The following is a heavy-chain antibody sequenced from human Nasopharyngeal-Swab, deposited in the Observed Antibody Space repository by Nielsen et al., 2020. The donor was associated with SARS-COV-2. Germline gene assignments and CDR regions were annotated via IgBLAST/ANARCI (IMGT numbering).Heavy chain of an antibody. CDR3: ARESSSVAGTEVDCFDP. V-gene: IGHV1-46*01. Sequence: ASVKVSCKASGYTFTSYYMHLVRQAPGQGLEWMGIINPSGGSTSYAQKFQGRVTMTRDTSTSTVYMQLSSLRSEDTAAYYCARESSSVAGTEVDCFDPWGQGTLVTVSS. D-gene: IGHD6-19*01. CDR1: GYTFTSYY. CDR2: INPSGGST. J-gene: IGHJ5*02.